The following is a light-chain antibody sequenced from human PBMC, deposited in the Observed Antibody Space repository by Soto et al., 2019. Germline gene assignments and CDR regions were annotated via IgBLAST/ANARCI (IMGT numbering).Light chain of an antibody. Sequence: EIVMTQSPATLSVSPGERATLSCRASQSVSSNLAWYQQKPGQTPRLLIYGASTRATGIPARFSGSGSGTEFTLTISSLQSGDFAVYYCQQYHNWPPWTFCQGTKVEIK. CDR2: GAS. CDR3: QQYHNWPPWT. V-gene: IGKV3-15*01. CDR1: QSVSSN. J-gene: IGKJ1*01.